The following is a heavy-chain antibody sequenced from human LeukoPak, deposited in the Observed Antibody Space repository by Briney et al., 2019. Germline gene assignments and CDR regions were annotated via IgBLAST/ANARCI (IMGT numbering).Heavy chain of an antibody. Sequence: GESLKISCKGSGSSFTSYWIGWVRQMPGKGLEWMGIIYPGDSDTRYSPSFQGQVTISADKSISTAYLQWSSLKASDTAMYYCARHVIRIWESYYYYYMDVWGKGTTVTVSS. D-gene: IGHD1-26*01. CDR2: IYPGDSDT. V-gene: IGHV5-51*01. CDR3: ARHVIRIWESYYYYYMDV. J-gene: IGHJ6*03. CDR1: GSSFTSYW.